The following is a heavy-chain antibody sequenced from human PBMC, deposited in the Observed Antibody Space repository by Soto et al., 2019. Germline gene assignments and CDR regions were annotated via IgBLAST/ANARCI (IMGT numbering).Heavy chain of an antibody. CDR3: ARISVASRYMDV. V-gene: IGHV4-39*01. Sequence: SETLSLTCTVSGGSISSSSYYWGWIRQSPGKGLEWIGSFYYSGSTYYSTSLKSRVTISGDTSKKQNSLRLSSVTAADTALYYCARISVASRYMDVWGKGTTVTVSS. J-gene: IGHJ6*03. CDR2: FYYSGST. CDR1: GGSISSSSYY. D-gene: IGHD5-12*01.